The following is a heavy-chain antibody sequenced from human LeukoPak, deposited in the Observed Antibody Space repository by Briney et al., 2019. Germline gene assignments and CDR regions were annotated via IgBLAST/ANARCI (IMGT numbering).Heavy chain of an antibody. J-gene: IGHJ5*02. CDR3: ARGVVPAVGGWFDP. CDR1: GFTFSSYG. D-gene: IGHD2-2*01. Sequence: GGSLRLSCAASGFTFSSYGMHWVRQAPGKGLEWVAVISYDGSNKYYADSVKGRFTISRDNSKNTLYLQMNSLRAEDTAVYYCARGVVPAVGGWFDPWGQGTLVTVSS. CDR2: ISYDGSNK. V-gene: IGHV3-30*03.